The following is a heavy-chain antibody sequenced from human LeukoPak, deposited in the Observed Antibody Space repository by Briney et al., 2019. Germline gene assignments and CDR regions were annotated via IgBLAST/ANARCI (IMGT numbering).Heavy chain of an antibody. J-gene: IGHJ5*02. V-gene: IGHV3-30*02. D-gene: IGHD6-6*01. CDR2: IRYDGSNK. Sequence: GGSLRLSCAASGFTFSSYGMHWVRQARGKGLEWVTFIRYDGSNKYYTDSVKGRFTISRDNSKNTLYLQMNSLRAEDTAVYYCAKGEYSSSPFDPWGQGTLVTVSS. CDR3: AKGEYSSSPFDP. CDR1: GFTFSSYG.